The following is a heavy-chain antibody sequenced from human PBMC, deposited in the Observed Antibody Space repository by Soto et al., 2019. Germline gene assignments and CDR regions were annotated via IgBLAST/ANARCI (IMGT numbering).Heavy chain of an antibody. J-gene: IGHJ4*02. CDR3: ARGSSTTPTSYGYLAY. CDR2: ISYDGSNK. CDR1: GFTFSSYG. V-gene: IGHV3-30*03. D-gene: IGHD1-1*01. Sequence: PGGSLRLSCAASGFTFSSYGMHWVRQAPGKGLEWVAVISYDGSNKYYADSVKGRLSVSRDNSNNSVFLQINRLRDEDTAIYYCARGSSTTPTSYGYLAYWGQGTLVTVSS.